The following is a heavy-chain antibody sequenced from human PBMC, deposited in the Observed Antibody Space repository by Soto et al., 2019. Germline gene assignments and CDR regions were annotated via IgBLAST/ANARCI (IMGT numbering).Heavy chain of an antibody. V-gene: IGHV3-23*01. J-gene: IGHJ6*02. CDR1: GFSVSDYA. CDR3: TKSRRSVLMVYGFGGMDV. Sequence: QAVGSLRLSCAASGFSVSDYAMSWVRQAPGKGLEWVSSISGSGDGTYYGDSVKGRFTLSRDTSQKTLYLQMNNLRGEDTAVYFCTKSRRSVLMVYGFGGMDVWGRGTTVTVSS. CDR2: ISGSGDGT. D-gene: IGHD2-8*01.